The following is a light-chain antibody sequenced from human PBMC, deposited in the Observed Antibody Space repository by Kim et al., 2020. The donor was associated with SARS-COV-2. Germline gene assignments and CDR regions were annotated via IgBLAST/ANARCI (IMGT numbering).Light chain of an antibody. V-gene: IGLV3-1*01. CDR3: QAWDSSTYNYV. J-gene: IGLJ1*01. CDR2: QDS. CDR1: KLGDKY. Sequence: SYELTQPPSVSVSPGQTASITCSGDKLGDKYACWYQQKPGQSPVLVIYQDSKRPSGIPERFSGSNSGNTATLTISGTQAMDEADYYCQAWDSSTYNYVFGTGTKAPS.